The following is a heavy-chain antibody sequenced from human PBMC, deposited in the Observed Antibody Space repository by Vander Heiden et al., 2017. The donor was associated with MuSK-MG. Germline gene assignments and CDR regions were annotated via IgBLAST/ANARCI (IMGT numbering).Heavy chain of an antibody. D-gene: IGHD5-12*01. CDR1: GVSISDYFYY. Sequence: QVQLQESGPGLVKPSETLSLHCNVSGVSISDYFYYWGWVRQPQGKGLEWIGGLYSDGKTYYTPSLESRLTISVDTSKNHFSLNLKSVTAADTAVYYCASGSRRGSLLFWWGQGALVTVSS. CDR3: ASGSRRGSLLFW. CDR2: LYSDGKT. J-gene: IGHJ4*02. V-gene: IGHV4-39*02.